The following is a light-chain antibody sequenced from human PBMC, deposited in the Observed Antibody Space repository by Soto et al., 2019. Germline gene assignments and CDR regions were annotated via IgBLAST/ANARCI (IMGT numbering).Light chain of an antibody. Sequence: EIVMTQSPATLSVSPGERATLSCRASQSVSSNLAWYQQKPGQAPRLLIYGASTRATGIPARFSGSGSGTEFTLTISSLHSEDVAVYYCQQYNNWPPYTFGQGTKLEIK. CDR2: GAS. CDR1: QSVSSN. V-gene: IGKV3-15*01. J-gene: IGKJ2*01. CDR3: QQYNNWPPYT.